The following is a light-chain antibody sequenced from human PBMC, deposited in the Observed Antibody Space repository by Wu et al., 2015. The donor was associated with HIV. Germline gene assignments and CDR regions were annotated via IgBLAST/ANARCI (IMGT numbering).Light chain of an antibody. V-gene: IGKV3-11*01. J-gene: IGKJ5*01. CDR2: DAS. CDR3: QHRFNWPLS. Sequence: EIVLTQSPATLSLSPGERATLSCRASQSVTNSLAWYQQKPGQAPRLLIYDASDRATGISARFSGSGSGTDFTLTISSLEPEDSAVYYCQHRFNWPLSFGQGTRLXIK. CDR1: QSVTNS.